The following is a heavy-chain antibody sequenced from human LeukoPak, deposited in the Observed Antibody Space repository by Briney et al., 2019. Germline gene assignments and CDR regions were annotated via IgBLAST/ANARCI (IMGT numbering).Heavy chain of an antibody. D-gene: IGHD5-18*01. J-gene: IGHJ4*02. Sequence: PSETLSLTCTVSGYSISSGYYWDWIRQPPGKGLEWIGTLSHSGSSYYNPSLKSRVTISVDTSKNQFSLNLSSVTAADTAVFYCAREGTAMVPYYFDYWGQGTLVTVSS. CDR3: AREGTAMVPYYFDY. V-gene: IGHV4-38-2*02. CDR1: GYSISSGYY. CDR2: LSHSGSS.